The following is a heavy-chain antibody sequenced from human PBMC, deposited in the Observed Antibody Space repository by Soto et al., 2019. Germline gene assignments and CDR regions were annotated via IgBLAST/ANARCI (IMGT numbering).Heavy chain of an antibody. CDR1: GGSISSGDYY. V-gene: IGHV4-30-4*01. CDR3: ARGYSYGENDY. CDR2: IYYSGST. Sequence: QVQLQESGPGLVKPSQTLSLTCTVSGGSISSGDYYWSWIRQPPGKGLEWIGYIYYSGSTYYNPSLKRRVTVSVDTSKDQFSLKLSFVTAADTAVYYCARGYSYGENDYWGQGTLVTVSS. D-gene: IGHD5-18*01. J-gene: IGHJ4*02.